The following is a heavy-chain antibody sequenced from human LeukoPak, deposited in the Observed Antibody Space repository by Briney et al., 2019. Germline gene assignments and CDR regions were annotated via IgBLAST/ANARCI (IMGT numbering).Heavy chain of an antibody. CDR1: EYTFTAYY. Sequence: ASVKVSCKASEYTFTAYYIHWVRQAPGQGLEWVGWIDPNNGRTNYAQKFQGRVTMTRDTSISTAYMDLSGLTSDDTAVYYCARDRCGYALGCRGRDYWGQGTQVTVSS. D-gene: IGHD5-18*01. CDR3: ARDRCGYALGCRGRDY. V-gene: IGHV1-2*02. J-gene: IGHJ4*02. CDR2: IDPNNGRT.